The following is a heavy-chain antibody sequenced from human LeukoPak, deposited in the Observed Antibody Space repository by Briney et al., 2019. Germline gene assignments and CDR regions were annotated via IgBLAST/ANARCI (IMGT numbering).Heavy chain of an antibody. CDR2: ISWNSGSI. CDR1: GFTFDDYA. D-gene: IGHD2-15*01. CDR3: AKEGAGKNIVVLSLGRSTRRLVGGLDV. J-gene: IGHJ6*02. V-gene: IGHV3-9*01. Sequence: GGSLRLSCAASGFTFDDYAMHWVRQAPGKGLEWVSGISWNSGSIGYADSVKGRFTISRDNAKNSLYLQMNSLRAEDTALYYCAKEGAGKNIVVLSLGRSTRRLVGGLDVWGQGTTVTVSS.